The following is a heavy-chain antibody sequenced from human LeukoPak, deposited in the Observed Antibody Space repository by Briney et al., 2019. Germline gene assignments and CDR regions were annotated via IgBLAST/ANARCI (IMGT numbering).Heavy chain of an antibody. Sequence: GASVKVSCKASGYTFTGYYMHWVRQAPGQGLEWMGWINPNSGGTNYAQKFQGRGTMTRDTSISTAYMELSMLRSDDTDVYYCARAGDSDGYYFDSWGQGTLVTVSS. J-gene: IGHJ4*02. V-gene: IGHV1-2*02. CDR2: INPNSGGT. D-gene: IGHD5-18*01. CDR3: ARAGDSDGYYFDS. CDR1: GYTFTGYY.